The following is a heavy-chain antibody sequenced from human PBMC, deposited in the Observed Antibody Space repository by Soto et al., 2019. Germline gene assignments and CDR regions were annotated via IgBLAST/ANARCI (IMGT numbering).Heavy chain of an antibody. CDR2: IYHSGST. J-gene: IGHJ4*02. V-gene: IGHV4-30-2*06. Sequence: PSETLSRTCTVSGGSISSPDHHWTWILQSPGKGLEWIGYIYHSGSTYYNPSLKSRVTISVDRSKNQFSLKLSSVTAADTAVYYCARVYRSDYFDYWGQGTLVTVSS. D-gene: IGHD1-26*01. CDR3: ARVYRSDYFDY. CDR1: GGSISSPDHH.